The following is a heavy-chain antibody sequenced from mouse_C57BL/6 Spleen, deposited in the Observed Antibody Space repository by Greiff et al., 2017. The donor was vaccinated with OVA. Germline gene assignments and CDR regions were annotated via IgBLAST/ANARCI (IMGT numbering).Heavy chain of an antibody. CDR1: GYTFTSYW. D-gene: IGHD1-1*01. Sequence: QVQLKQPGAELVMPGASVKLSCKASGYTFTSYWMHWVKQRPGQGLEWIGEIDPSDSYTNYNQKFKGKSTLTVDKSSSTAYMQLSSLTSEDSAVYYCARRGNYYGSSSYFDYWGQGTTLTVSS. V-gene: IGHV1-69*01. J-gene: IGHJ2*01. CDR2: IDPSDSYT. CDR3: ARRGNYYGSSSYFDY.